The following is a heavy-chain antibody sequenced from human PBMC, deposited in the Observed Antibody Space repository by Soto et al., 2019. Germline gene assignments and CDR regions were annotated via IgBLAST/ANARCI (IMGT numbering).Heavy chain of an antibody. CDR1: GFTFSSFN. D-gene: IGHD3-22*01. V-gene: IGHV3-21*01. CDR3: ARGTIYYDSSGYHWMDY. CDR2: ITTSSSYI. Sequence: GGSLRLSCAASGFTFSSFNMNWVRQAPGKGLEWVSSITTSSSYIYYADSVKGRVTISRDNAKNSLFLQMNSLRAEDTAVYYCARGTIYYDSSGYHWMDYWGQGALVTVSS. J-gene: IGHJ4*02.